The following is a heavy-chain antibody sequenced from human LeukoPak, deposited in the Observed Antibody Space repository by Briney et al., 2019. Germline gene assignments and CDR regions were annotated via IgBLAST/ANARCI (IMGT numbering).Heavy chain of an antibody. Sequence: GGSLRLSCAASGFTVSSNYMSWVRQAPGKGLEWVSIIFSSNNTYYADSVKGRFTISRDNSKNTLYLQMISLRAEDTAVYYCARTVGYGDYSWFDPWGQGTLVTVSS. J-gene: IGHJ5*02. CDR1: GFTVSSNY. CDR2: IFSSNNT. CDR3: ARTVGYGDYSWFDP. V-gene: IGHV3-53*01. D-gene: IGHD4-17*01.